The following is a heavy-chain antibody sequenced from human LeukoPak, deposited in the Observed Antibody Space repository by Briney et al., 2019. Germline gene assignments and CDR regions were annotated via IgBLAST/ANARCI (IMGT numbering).Heavy chain of an antibody. CDR1: GGSISSYY. CDR3: ARESGYSGYDSLDY. CDR2: IYYSGST. Sequence: SETLSLTCTVSGGSISSYYWSWIRQPPGKGLEWIGYIYYSGSTNYNPSLKSRVTISVDTSKNQFSLQLSSVTAADTAVYYCARESGYSGYDSLDYWGQGTLVTVSS. J-gene: IGHJ4*02. D-gene: IGHD5-12*01. V-gene: IGHV4-59*01.